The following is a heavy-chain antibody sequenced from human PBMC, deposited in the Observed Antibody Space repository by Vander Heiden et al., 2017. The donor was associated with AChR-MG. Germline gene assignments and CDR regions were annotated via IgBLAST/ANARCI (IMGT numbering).Heavy chain of an antibody. CDR2: ISSSSSTI. J-gene: IGHJ4*02. CDR3: ARVTGAYYYDSSGYYFDY. Sequence: EVQLVESGGGLVQPGGSLRLSCAASGFTFSSYRMNWVRQAPGKGLEWVSYISSSSSTIYYADSVKGRFTISRDNAKNSLYLQMNSLRAEDTAVYYCARVTGAYYYDSSGYYFDYWGQGTLVTVSS. CDR1: GFTFSSYR. V-gene: IGHV3-48*01. D-gene: IGHD3-22*01.